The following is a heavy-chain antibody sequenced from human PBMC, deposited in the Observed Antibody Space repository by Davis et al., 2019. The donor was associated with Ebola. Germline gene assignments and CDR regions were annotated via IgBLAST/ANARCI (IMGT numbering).Heavy chain of an antibody. V-gene: IGHV3-23*01. J-gene: IGHJ4*01. CDR3: AKDLVSSWPEASCDY. D-gene: IGHD6-13*01. Sequence: PGGSLRLSCAASGFTFSSYAMSWVRQAPGKGLEWVSAISGSGGITYYADSVKGRFTISRDNSKNTLYLQMNSLRAEDTAVYYCAKDLVSSWPEASCDYWGQGTLVTVSS. CDR2: ISGSGGIT. CDR1: GFTFSSYA.